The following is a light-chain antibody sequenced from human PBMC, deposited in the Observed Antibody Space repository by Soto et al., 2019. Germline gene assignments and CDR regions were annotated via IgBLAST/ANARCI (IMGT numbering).Light chain of an antibody. CDR2: WAS. J-gene: IGKJ1*01. Sequence: DVVMTQSPDSLAVSLGERATINCKSSQSLLSNSNNKNYLAWYRQRPGQPPKLLIYWASAREYGVPDRFSGSGSGADFTLTISRLQAEDVEVYYCQQYYSTPQTFGQGTKVDIK. CDR1: QSLLSNSNNKNY. CDR3: QQYYSTPQT. V-gene: IGKV4-1*01.